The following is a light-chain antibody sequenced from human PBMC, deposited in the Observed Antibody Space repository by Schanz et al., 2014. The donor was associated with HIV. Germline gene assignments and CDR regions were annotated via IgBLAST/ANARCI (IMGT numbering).Light chain of an antibody. J-gene: IGKJ4*01. CDR2: DAP. V-gene: IGKV3-20*01. CDR1: QSISNTY. CDR3: QYFGNSGGT. Sequence: ETVLTQSPGSLSLSPGERATLSCRASQSISNTYLAWYQHKSGQAPRLLIYDAPNRATGIPDRFSGTGSGTDFTLTISRLEPEDFAVYFCQYFGNSGGTFGGGTKVEIK.